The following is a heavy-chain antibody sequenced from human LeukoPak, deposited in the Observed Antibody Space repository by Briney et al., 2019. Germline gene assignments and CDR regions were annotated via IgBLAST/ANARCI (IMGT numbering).Heavy chain of an antibody. Sequence: GGSLRLSCAAPGFTVSSNYMTWVRQAPGKGLEWVSVIYSGGSTYYADSVKGRFTISRDNSKNTLYLQMNSLRAEDTAVYYCARDSSGDAFDIWGQGTMVTVSS. CDR3: ARDSSGDAFDI. J-gene: IGHJ3*02. CDR1: GFTVSSNY. CDR2: IYSGGST. V-gene: IGHV3-53*01. D-gene: IGHD6-25*01.